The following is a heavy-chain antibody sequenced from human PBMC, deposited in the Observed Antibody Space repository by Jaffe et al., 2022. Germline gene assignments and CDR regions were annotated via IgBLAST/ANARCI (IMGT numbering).Heavy chain of an antibody. V-gene: IGHV2-70*01. CDR1: GFSLSTSGMC. J-gene: IGHJ4*02. CDR2: IDWDDDK. CDR3: ARIPPRKYDYIWGSYRYTGTYFDY. Sequence: QVTLRESGPALVKPTQTLTLTCTFSGFSLSTSGMCVSWIRQPPGKALEWLALIDWDDDKYYSTSLKTRLTISKDTSKNQVVLTMTNMDPVDTATYYCARIPPRKYDYIWGSYRYTGTYFDYWGQGTLVTVSS. D-gene: IGHD3-16*02.